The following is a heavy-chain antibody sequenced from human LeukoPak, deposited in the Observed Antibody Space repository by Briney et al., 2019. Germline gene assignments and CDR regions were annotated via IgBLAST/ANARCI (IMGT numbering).Heavy chain of an antibody. J-gene: IGHJ4*02. V-gene: IGHV3-23*01. CDR3: AKRGVVIRVILVGFHKEAYYFDS. CDR1: GITLSNYG. CDR2: FSVSGGRT. D-gene: IGHD3-22*01. Sequence: GGSLRLSCAVSGITLSNYGMSWVRQAPGKGLEWVAGFSVSGGRTNYADSVKGQFTISRDNPKNTLYLQMHSLRAEDTAVYFCAKRGVVIRVILVGFHKEAYYFDSWGQGALVTVSS.